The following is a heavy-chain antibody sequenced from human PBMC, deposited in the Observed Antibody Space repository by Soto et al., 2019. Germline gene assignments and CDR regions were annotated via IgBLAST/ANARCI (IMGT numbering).Heavy chain of an antibody. J-gene: IGHJ4*03. CDR3: ARVGDGSSTSCYDY. D-gene: IGHD2-2*01. CDR2: ISAYNGNT. V-gene: IGHV1-18*01. Sequence: ASVKVSCKASGYTFTSYGISWVRQAPGQGLERMGWISAYNGNTNYAQKLQGRVTMTTDTSPRPAYMELRSLSSDDTDVYYCARVGDGSSTSCYDYWCQGTLVTVSS. CDR1: GYTFTSYG.